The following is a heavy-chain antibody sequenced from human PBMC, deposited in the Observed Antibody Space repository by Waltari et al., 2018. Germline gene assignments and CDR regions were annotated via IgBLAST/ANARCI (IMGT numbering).Heavy chain of an antibody. CDR2: IYSGGNT. J-gene: IGHJ3*01. D-gene: IGHD3-22*01. Sequence: DVQLVETGGGLIQQGGSLRLSCSVSGSTVSHNYMTWFRQAPAKGLEWVSVIYSGGNTYYAASVTDRFSISRDNFNNTLFLQMNNLRAEDTAIYYCARVIRDGPSGFYGIAAFDLWGQGTMVTVSS. V-gene: IGHV3-53*02. CDR1: GSTVSHNY. CDR3: ARVIRDGPSGFYGIAAFDL.